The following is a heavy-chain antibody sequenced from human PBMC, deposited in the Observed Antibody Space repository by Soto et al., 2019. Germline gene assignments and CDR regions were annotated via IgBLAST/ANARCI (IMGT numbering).Heavy chain of an antibody. J-gene: IGHJ6*02. Sequence: QVPLVESGGGVVQPGRSLRLSCAASGFTFSSYAMHWVRQAPGKGLEWVAVISYDGSNKYYADSVKGRFTISRDNSKNTLYLQMNSLRAEDTAVYYCARDPPFFDGMDVWGQGTTVTVSS. V-gene: IGHV3-30-3*01. D-gene: IGHD3-3*01. CDR1: GFTFSSYA. CDR3: ARDPPFFDGMDV. CDR2: ISYDGSNK.